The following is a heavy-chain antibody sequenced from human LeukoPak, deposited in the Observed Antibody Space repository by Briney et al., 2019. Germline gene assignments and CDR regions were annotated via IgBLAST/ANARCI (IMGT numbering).Heavy chain of an antibody. V-gene: IGHV3-11*01. D-gene: IGHD3-22*01. CDR3: ARQSYYYDSSGHYVYYFDY. CDR2: ISSSGSTI. Sequence: GGSLRLSCVASGFTFSDYYMSWIRQAPGKGLEWVSYISSSGSTIYYADSVKGRFTISRDNAKNSLYLQMNSLRAEDTAVYYCARQSYYYDSSGHYVYYFDYWGQGTLVTVSS. CDR1: GFTFSDYY. J-gene: IGHJ4*02.